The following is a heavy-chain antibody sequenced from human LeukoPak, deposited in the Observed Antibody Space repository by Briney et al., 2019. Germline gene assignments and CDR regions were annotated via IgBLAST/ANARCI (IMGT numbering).Heavy chain of an antibody. D-gene: IGHD2/OR15-2a*01. V-gene: IGHV3-23*01. CDR1: GFIFHNFG. CDR3: AKGGSGYFLDL. J-gene: IGHJ5*02. CDR2: ISNDGGGT. Sequence: GGSLRLSCAASGFIFHNFGLIWVRQAPGKGLEWVSAISNDGGGTTYADFVKGRFTISRDNSKNTLFLQMNSLRAEDTALYYCAKGGSGYFLDLWGQGTLVTVSS.